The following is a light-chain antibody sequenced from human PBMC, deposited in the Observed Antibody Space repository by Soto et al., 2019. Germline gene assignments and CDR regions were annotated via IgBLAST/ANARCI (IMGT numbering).Light chain of an antibody. J-gene: IGKJ4*01. V-gene: IGKV3-20*01. CDR3: QQYGSSPLT. CDR2: GAS. CDR1: QSVSSSY. Sequence: EIVLTQSPSTLSLSPGKRSTLSCRASQSVSSSYLAWYQQKPGQAPRLLIYGASSRATGIPDRFSGSGYGTDFTLTISRLEPEDFAVYYCQQYGSSPLTFGGGTKVDIK.